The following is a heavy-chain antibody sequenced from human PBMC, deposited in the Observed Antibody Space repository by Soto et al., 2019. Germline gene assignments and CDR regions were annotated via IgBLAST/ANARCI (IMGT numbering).Heavy chain of an antibody. CDR3: ARGPMSDGMDV. CDR1: GVTFSDHY. CDR2: TRNKANSYTT. J-gene: IGHJ6*02. D-gene: IGHD3-10*02. V-gene: IGHV3-72*01. Sequence: PGGSLRLACAASGVTFSDHYMAWVRQAPGKGLEWVGRTRNKANSYTTEYAASVKGRFTISRDDSKNSLYLQMNSLKTEDTAVYYCARGPMSDGMDVWGQGTTVTVSS.